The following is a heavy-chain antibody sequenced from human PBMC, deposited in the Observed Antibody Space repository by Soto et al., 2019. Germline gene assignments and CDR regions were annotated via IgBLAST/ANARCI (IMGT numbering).Heavy chain of an antibody. V-gene: IGHV3-23*01. J-gene: IGHJ4*02. CDR1: GFTFSSYD. Sequence: PGGSLRLSCAASGFTFSSYDMNWVRQAPGKGLEWVSGVSASGSITSYADSAKGRFTISRDNAKNTVFLQMTGLRAEDTAVYFCAKGDCSGGRCYRGFDDWGQGTLVTVSS. CDR2: VSASGSIT. D-gene: IGHD2-15*01. CDR3: AKGDCSGGRCYRGFDD.